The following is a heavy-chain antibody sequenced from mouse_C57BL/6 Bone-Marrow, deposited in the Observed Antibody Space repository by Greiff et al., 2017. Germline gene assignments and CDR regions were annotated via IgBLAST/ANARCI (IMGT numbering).Heavy chain of an antibody. V-gene: IGHV1-53*01. CDR3: ARLLGRDHYYAMDY. J-gene: IGHJ4*01. CDR1: GYTFTSYW. Sequence: QVQLQQPGTELVKPGASVKLSCKASGYTFTSYWMHWVKQRPGQGLEWIGNINPSNGGTNYNEKFKSKATLTVDNSSSSAYMQLSSLTSEDSAVYDGARLLGRDHYYAMDYWGQGTSVTVSS. CDR2: INPSNGGT. D-gene: IGHD4-1*01.